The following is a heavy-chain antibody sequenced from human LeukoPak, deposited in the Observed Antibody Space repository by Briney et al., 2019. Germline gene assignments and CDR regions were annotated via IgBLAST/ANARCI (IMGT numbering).Heavy chain of an antibody. V-gene: IGHV4-59*01. CDR2: IYYSGST. CDR1: GGSISSYY. D-gene: IGHD1-26*01. J-gene: IGHJ4*02. Sequence: PSETLSLTCTVSGGSISSYYWSWIRQPPGKGLEWIGYIYYSGSTNYNPSLKSRVTISVDTSKNQFSLKLSSVTAADTAVYYCARDRDSGSFEFDYWGQGTLVTVSS. CDR3: ARDRDSGSFEFDY.